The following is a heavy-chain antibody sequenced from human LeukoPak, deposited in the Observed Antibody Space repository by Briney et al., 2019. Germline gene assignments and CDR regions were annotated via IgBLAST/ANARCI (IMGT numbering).Heavy chain of an antibody. CDR2: IHTSGST. V-gene: IGHV4-4*07. D-gene: IGHD4-11*01. J-gene: IGHJ4*02. CDR1: GGSISSYY. CDR3: ARGSVTTLVFDY. Sequence: SETLSLTCTVSGGSISSYYWSWIRQPAGKGLEWIGRIHTSGSTNYNPSLKSRVTMSVDTSKNQFSLKLSSVTAADTAVYYCARGSVTTLVFDYWGQETLVTVSS.